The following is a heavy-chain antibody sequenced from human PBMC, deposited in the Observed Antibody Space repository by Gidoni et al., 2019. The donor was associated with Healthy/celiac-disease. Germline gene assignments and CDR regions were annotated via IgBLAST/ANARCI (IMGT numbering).Heavy chain of an antibody. CDR2: INHSGST. J-gene: IGHJ6*04. V-gene: IGHV4-34*01. D-gene: IGHD2-2*02. CDR1: GGSFSGYY. CDR3: ARLPAAIHYGMDV. Sequence: QVQLQQWGAGLLKPSETLSLTCAVYGGSFSGYYWSWIRQPPGKGLEWIGEINHSGSTNSNPSLKSRVTISVDTSKNQFSLKLSSVTAADTAVYYCARLPAAIHYGMDVWGKGTTVTVSS.